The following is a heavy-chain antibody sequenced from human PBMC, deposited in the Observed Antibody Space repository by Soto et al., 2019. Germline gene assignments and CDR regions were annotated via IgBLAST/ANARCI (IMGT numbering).Heavy chain of an antibody. CDR1: GFTFSGLG. D-gene: IGHD1-26*01. J-gene: IGHJ4*02. V-gene: IGHV3-33*01. CDR3: AGDGLGHTPFFVSFAN. CDR2: IRYDGSNI. Sequence: QVQLVESGGGVVQPGRSLRLSCAASGFTFSGLGMHWVRQAPGKGLEWVAVIRYDGSNIYYADAVKGRFTISRDNSKDWLYLQRNSLGAADTAVYYCAGDGLGHTPFFVSFANWGQGPLVPVSS.